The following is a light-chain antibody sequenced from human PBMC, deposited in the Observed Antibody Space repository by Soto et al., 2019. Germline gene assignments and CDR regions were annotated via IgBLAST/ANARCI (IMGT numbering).Light chain of an antibody. Sequence: QSALTQPASVSGSPGQSITISCSGTSSDIGAYDLVSWYQQHPGRAPKLIIYEVSHRFSGSKSGNTASLTISGLQAEDEADYFCTSPTPGSLYVFGTGTKVTVL. CDR3: TSPTPGSLYV. V-gene: IGLV2-14*03. CDR2: EV. J-gene: IGLJ1*01. CDR1: SSDIGAYDL.